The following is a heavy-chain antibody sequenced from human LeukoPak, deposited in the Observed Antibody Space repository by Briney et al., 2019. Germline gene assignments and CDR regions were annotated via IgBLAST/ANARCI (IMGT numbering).Heavy chain of an antibody. Sequence: GGSLRLSCAASGFTFSDYYMSWIRQAPGKGLEWVSYISSRGITIYYADSVKGRFTISRDNAKNSLYLHMNSLRAEDTAVYYCARDTKYYYGSGSSHFDYWGQGTLVTVSS. CDR3: ARDTKYYYGSGSSHFDY. CDR2: ISSRGITI. CDR1: GFTFSDYY. V-gene: IGHV3-11*01. D-gene: IGHD3-10*01. J-gene: IGHJ4*02.